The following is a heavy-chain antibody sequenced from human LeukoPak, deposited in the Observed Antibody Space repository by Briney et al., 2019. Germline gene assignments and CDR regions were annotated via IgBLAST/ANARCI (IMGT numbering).Heavy chain of an antibody. CDR1: GFTFSNYW. J-gene: IGHJ4*02. CDR3: ARFTRSSTPVY. V-gene: IGHV3-7*01. CDR2: IKQDGTEK. D-gene: IGHD6-6*01. Sequence: GGSLRLSCVASGFTFSNYWMTWVRRAPGKGLDWVANIKQDGTEKNYVDSVKGRFTVSRDNAKNSLYLQMSSLRAEDTAVYYCARFTRSSTPVYWGQGALVTVSS.